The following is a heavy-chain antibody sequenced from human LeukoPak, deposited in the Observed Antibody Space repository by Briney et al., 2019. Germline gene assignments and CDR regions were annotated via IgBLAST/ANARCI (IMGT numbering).Heavy chain of an antibody. CDR3: AKVREQWLGNGYFDY. J-gene: IGHJ4*02. Sequence: GGSLRLSCAASGFTFSSYAMSWVRQAPGKGLEWVSAISGSGGSTYYADSVKGRFTISRDNSKNTLYLQMNSLRAEDTAVYYCAKVREQWLGNGYFDYCDQGTLVTVSS. CDR2: ISGSGGST. CDR1: GFTFSSYA. V-gene: IGHV3-23*01. D-gene: IGHD6-19*01.